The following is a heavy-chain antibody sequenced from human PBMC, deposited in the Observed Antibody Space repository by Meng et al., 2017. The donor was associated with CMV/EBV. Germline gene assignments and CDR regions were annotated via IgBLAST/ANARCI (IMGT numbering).Heavy chain of an antibody. V-gene: IGHV3-7*01. J-gene: IGHJ6*02. CDR1: GITFSDFL. D-gene: IGHD3-16*01. CDR2: IGQDGSDK. Sequence: GGSLRLSCTVSGITFSDFLMGWFRQAPGKGLAWVANIGQDGSDKNYVDSVKGRFTISRDNAKNSLYLQMNSLRVEDTAVYYCAAGFWGAWGQGTTVTSP. CDR3: AAGFWGA.